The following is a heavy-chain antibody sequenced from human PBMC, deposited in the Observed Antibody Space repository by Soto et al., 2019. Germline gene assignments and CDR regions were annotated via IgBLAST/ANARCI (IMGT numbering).Heavy chain of an antibody. CDR2: ISAYNGNT. CDR3: ARVIGYYYHMDV. J-gene: IGHJ6*02. CDR1: GYTFTTYD. Sequence: QVQLVQSGDEVKKPGASVKVSCKASGYTFTTYDLNWVRQAPGQGLEWMGWISAYNGNTNYAQNLQGRVTMTTDTSTSTAYMELRSLRSDDTAVYYCARVIGYYYHMDVWGQGTTVTVSS. D-gene: IGHD3-22*01. V-gene: IGHV1-18*01.